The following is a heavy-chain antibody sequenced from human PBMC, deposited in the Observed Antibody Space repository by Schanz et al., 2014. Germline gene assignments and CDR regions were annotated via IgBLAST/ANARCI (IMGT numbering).Heavy chain of an antibody. CDR2: INPNSGGT. D-gene: IGHD6-13*01. Sequence: QVQLVQSGAEVKKPGASVKVSCKASGYTFTGHYMHWVRQAPGQGLEWMGRINPNSGGTNYAQKFQGRVTMTWDPSPSTAYMELRRLRSDDTAIYYCARDGHSSNWRSYFFYGLDVWGQGTTVTVSS. CDR3: ARDGHSSNWRSYFFYGLDV. CDR1: GYTFTGHY. J-gene: IGHJ6*02. V-gene: IGHV1-2*06.